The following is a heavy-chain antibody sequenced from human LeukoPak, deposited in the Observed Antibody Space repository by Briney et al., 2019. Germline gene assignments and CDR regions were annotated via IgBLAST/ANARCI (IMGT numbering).Heavy chain of an antibody. CDR2: MNPNSGNT. CDR3: ARGRGVVPTYYYYYMDV. V-gene: IGHV1-8*01. J-gene: IGHJ6*03. Sequence: ASVKVSCKASGYTFTSYDINWVRQATGQGLEWMGWMNPNSGNTGYAQKFQGRVTMTRNTSISTAYMELSSLRSEDTAVYYCARGRGVVPTYYYYYMDVWGKGTTVTVSS. D-gene: IGHD2-15*01. CDR1: GYTFTSYD.